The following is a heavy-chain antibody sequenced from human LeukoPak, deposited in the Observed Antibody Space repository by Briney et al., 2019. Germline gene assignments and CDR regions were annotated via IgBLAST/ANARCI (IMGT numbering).Heavy chain of an antibody. D-gene: IGHD5-18*01. V-gene: IGHV3-23*01. Sequence: GGSLRLSCAASGFTFNYAMNWVRQAPGKGLEWVSSIGGSGGSTYYADSVKGRFTISRDNSKNTLFLQMNSLRAEDTAVYYCATWIQLWLGATDAFDIWGQGTMVTVSS. CDR3: ATWIQLWLGATDAFDI. CDR1: GFTFNYA. CDR2: IGGSGGST. J-gene: IGHJ3*02.